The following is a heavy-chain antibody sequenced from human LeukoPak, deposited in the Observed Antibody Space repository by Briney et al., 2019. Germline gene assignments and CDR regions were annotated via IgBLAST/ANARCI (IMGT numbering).Heavy chain of an antibody. J-gene: IGHJ5*02. CDR3: AKDSIAAAGTYFDP. V-gene: IGHV3-33*06. Sequence: GGSLRLSCAASGFTFSSYGMHWVRQAPGEGLEWVAVIWYDGSNKYYADSVKGRFTISRDNSKNTLYLQMNSLRAEDTAVYYCAKDSIAAAGTYFDPWGQGTLVTVSS. CDR1: GFTFSSYG. CDR2: IWYDGSNK. D-gene: IGHD6-13*01.